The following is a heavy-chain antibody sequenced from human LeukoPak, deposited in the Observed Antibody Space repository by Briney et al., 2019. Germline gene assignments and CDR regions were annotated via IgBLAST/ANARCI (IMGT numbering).Heavy chain of an antibody. CDR1: GGSFSGYY. CDR2: VYYTGST. V-gene: IGHV4-59*01. D-gene: IGHD6-13*01. CDR3: ARISSSNWYNERGAFDV. J-gene: IGHJ3*01. Sequence: PSETLSLTCAVYGGSFSGYYWSWVRQPPGKGLEWIGFVYYTGSTNYSPSLKSRVTISVDTSKNQFSLKLRSVTAADTAVYYCARISSSNWYNERGAFDVWGQGTMVTVSS.